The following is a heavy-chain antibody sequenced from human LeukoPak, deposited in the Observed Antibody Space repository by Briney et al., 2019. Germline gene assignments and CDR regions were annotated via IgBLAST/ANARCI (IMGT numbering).Heavy chain of an antibody. Sequence: HPGRSLRLSCAASGIAFSNSIMHWVRQAPGKGLEWESAMSFDGFSKYYADSLKGRLSISRDDSKNTVYLQMNSLRLEDTAVYYCAREGHTSGYCGTFDVWGQGTTVVVSS. V-gene: IGHV3-30*04. CDR2: MSFDGFSK. D-gene: IGHD3-22*01. J-gene: IGHJ3*01. CDR3: AREGHTSGYCGTFDV. CDR1: GIAFSNSI.